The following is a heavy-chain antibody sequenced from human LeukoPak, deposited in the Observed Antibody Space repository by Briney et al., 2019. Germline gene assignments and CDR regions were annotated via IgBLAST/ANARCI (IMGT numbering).Heavy chain of an antibody. CDR2: IYPGDSDT. CDR1: GYSFTSYW. V-gene: IGHV5-51*01. CDR3: ARQDYFCSSPSCYYYGMDV. J-gene: IGHJ6*04. Sequence: GESLKISCKGSGYSFTSYWIGWVRQMPGKGLEWMGIIYPGDSDTRYSPSFQGQVTISADKSISTAYLQWSSLKASDTAMYYCARQDYFCSSPSCYYYGMDVWGKGTTVTVSS. D-gene: IGHD2-2*01.